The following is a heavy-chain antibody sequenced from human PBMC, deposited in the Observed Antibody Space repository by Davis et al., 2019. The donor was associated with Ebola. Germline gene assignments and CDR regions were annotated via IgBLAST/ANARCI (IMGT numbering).Heavy chain of an antibody. Sequence: GESLKISCKGLGYTFTSHWIAWVRQVPGKAPEWMAIIYPPDSRTTYSPTFQGQVTISADKSINIAYLYWSSLKASDTAIYYCVRPRYCTRWPDAFQTWGQGTMVTVSS. CDR3: VRPRYCTRWPDAFQT. J-gene: IGHJ3*02. V-gene: IGHV5-51*01. CDR2: IYPPDSRT. D-gene: IGHD2-8*01. CDR1: GYTFTSHW.